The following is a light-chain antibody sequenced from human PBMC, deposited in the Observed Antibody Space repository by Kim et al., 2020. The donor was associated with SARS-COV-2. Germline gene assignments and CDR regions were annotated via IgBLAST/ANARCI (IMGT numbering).Light chain of an antibody. CDR3: HHYNGA. CDR1: QTIYRW. Sequence: DIQMTQSPSTLSASVGDRVTITCRASQTIYRWVAWYQQKPGKAPKLLIYEASNLESGVPSRFSGSGSGTEFTLTISSLQPDDFATYFCHHYNGAFGQGTKVDIK. V-gene: IGKV1-5*03. J-gene: IGKJ2*01. CDR2: EAS.